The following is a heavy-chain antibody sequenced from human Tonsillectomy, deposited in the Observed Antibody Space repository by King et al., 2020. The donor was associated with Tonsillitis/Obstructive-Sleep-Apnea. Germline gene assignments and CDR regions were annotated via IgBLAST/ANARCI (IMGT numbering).Heavy chain of an antibody. Sequence: VQLVESGAEVKKPGASVKVSCKASGYTFTTYGISWVRQAPGQGLEWMGWISAYNGNRNYAQNLQGRVTMTIDTSTSPAYMELRSLRSDDTAVYFCARDTGSHYGEWGPGTLVTVSS. CDR3: ARDTGSHYGE. CDR1: GYTFTTYG. CDR2: ISAYNGNR. V-gene: IGHV1-18*01. D-gene: IGHD1-26*01. J-gene: IGHJ4*02.